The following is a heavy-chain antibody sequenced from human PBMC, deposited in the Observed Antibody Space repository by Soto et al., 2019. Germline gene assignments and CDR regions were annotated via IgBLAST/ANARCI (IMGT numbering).Heavy chain of an antibody. J-gene: IGHJ4*02. V-gene: IGHV4-39*01. CDR3: ARHGRDYYDSSGSLAFDY. D-gene: IGHD3-22*01. Sequence: PSETLSLTCTVSGGSISSSSYYWGWIRQPPGKGLEWIGSIYYSGSTYYNPSLKSRVTISVDTSKNQFSLELSSVTAADTAVYYCARHGRDYYDSSGSLAFDYWGQGTLVTVSS. CDR1: GGSISSSSYY. CDR2: IYYSGST.